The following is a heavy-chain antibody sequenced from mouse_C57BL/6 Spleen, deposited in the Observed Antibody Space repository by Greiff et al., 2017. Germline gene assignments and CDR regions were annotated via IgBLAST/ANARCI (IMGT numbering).Heavy chain of an antibody. J-gene: IGHJ2*01. CDR1: GYTLTSSW. CDR2: IHPSDSDT. V-gene: IGHV1-74*01. Sequence: QVPLQQPGAELVKPWASVKVSCKASGYTLTSSWMHWVKQRPRQGLEGIGRIHPSDSDTNYNQKFKGKATLTVDKSSSTAYMQLSSLTSEDSAVYYCAIEDYGSSYYFDYWGQGTTLTVSS. D-gene: IGHD1-1*01. CDR3: AIEDYGSSYYFDY.